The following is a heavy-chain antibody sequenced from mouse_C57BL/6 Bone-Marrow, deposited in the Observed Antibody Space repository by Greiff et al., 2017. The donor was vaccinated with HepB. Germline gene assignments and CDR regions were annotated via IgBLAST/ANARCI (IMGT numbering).Heavy chain of an antibody. CDR3: ASPDGYRYYYAMDY. J-gene: IGHJ4*01. Sequence: QVQLQQSGPGLVAPSQSLSITCTVSGFSLTSYGVSWVRQPPGKGLEWLGVIWGDGSTNYHSALLSRLSISKDNSKIQVFLKLNSLQTDDTATYYCASPDGYRYYYAMDYWGQGTSVTVSS. D-gene: IGHD2-3*01. V-gene: IGHV2-3*01. CDR2: IWGDGST. CDR1: GFSLTSYG.